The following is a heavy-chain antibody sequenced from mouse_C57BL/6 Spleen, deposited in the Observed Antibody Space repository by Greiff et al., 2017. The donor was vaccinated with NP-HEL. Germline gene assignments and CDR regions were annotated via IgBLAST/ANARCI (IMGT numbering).Heavy chain of an antibody. Sequence: VQLQQSGPELVKPGASVKISCKASGYAFSSSWMNWVKQRPGKGLEWIGRIYPGDGDTNYNGKFKGKATLTADKSSSTAYMQLSSLTSEDSAVYFCARGNYDYLAWFAYWGQGTLVTVSA. J-gene: IGHJ3*01. D-gene: IGHD2-4*01. CDR2: IYPGDGDT. CDR3: ARGNYDYLAWFAY. CDR1: GYAFSSSW. V-gene: IGHV1-82*01.